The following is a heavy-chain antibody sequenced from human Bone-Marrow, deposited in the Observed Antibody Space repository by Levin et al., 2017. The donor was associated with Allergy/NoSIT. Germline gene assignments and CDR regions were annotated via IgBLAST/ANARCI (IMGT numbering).Heavy chain of an antibody. J-gene: IGHJ3*02. Sequence: PGGSLRLSCAVSGFTFRNYGMHWVRQAPGKGLEWVAVIWYDDSNKYYGDSVKGRFTISRDNSKNILYLQMSSLRVEDTAVYYCARETGYCNFGVCYGQGTIDIWGHGTMVTVSS. CDR3: ARETGYCNFGVCYGQGTIDI. D-gene: IGHD2-8*01. V-gene: IGHV3-33*01. CDR2: IWYDDSNK. CDR1: GFTFRNYG.